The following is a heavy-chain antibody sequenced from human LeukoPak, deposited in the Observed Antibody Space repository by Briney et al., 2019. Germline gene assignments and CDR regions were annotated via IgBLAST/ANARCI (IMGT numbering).Heavy chain of an antibody. V-gene: IGHV3-21*01. J-gene: IGHJ6*02. D-gene: IGHD2-2*01. CDR1: GFTFSTYS. Sequence: GESLRLSCAASGFTFSTYSMNWVRQAPGRGLEWVSSITSSTTVPHILYADSVTGRCAISRDNADNSLFLQMNSLRDEDTAVYYCARALGDQPDYYYGMDVWGQGTTVTVSS. CDR2: ITSSTTVPHI. CDR3: ARALGDQPDYYYGMDV.